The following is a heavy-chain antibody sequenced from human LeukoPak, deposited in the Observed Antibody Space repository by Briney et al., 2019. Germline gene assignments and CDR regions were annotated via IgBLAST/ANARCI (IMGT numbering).Heavy chain of an antibody. CDR2: IKYDGSEK. CDR1: GFTFSSSW. D-gene: IGHD6-13*01. J-gene: IGHJ4*02. CDR3: VRGYSK. V-gene: IGHV3-7*01. Sequence: GGSLRLSCAASGFTFSSSWMTWVCQGQGKGLEWVANIKYDGSEKYYVDSVKGRFTISRDNAKNSLYLQMNSLRAEDTAVFYCVRGYSKWGQGTLVTVSS.